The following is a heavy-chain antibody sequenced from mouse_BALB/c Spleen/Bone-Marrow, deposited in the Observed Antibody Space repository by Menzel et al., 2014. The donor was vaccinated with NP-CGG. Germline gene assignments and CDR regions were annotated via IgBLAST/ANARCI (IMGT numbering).Heavy chain of an antibody. J-gene: IGHJ1*01. CDR2: ISSGGSYT. V-gene: IGHV5-6*02. CDR1: GFTFSSYG. D-gene: IGHD3-1*01. Sequence: DVKLQESGGDLVKPGGSLKLSCAASGFTFSSYGMSWVRQTPDKRLEWVATISSGGSYTYYPDSVKGRFTISRDNAKNTLYLQMNSLKSEDTAIYYCAKRGNSDVRRSFDVWGAGTPVTVSS. CDR3: AKRGNSDVRRSFDV.